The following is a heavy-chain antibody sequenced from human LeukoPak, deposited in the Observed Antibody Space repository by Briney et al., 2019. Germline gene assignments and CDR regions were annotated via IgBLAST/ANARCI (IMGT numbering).Heavy chain of an antibody. CDR1: GFTFGDYA. V-gene: IGHV3-49*04. D-gene: IGHD5-18*01. Sequence: GGSLRLSCTVSGFTFGDYAMNWVRQAPGKGLEWVGFIRSKAYGGTTEYAASVKGRFTISRDDSKSIAYLQMHSLKTEDTAVYYCSRGRYGYGHAFDIWGQGTVVTVSS. J-gene: IGHJ3*02. CDR3: SRGRYGYGHAFDI. CDR2: IRSKAYGGTT.